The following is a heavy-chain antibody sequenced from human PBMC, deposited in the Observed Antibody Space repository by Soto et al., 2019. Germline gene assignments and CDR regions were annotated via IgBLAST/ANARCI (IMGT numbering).Heavy chain of an antibody. Sequence: QVQLVQSGAEVKKPGSSVKVSCKASGGTFTSYAISWVRQATGQGLEWVGGIIPTFGTADYAQKFQGRVTITADESTSTAYMELSSLRSEDTAVYYCATMKGGYQSYYYGMDVWGQGTTVTVSS. CDR3: ATMKGGYQSYYYGMDV. V-gene: IGHV1-69*12. CDR2: IIPTFGTA. D-gene: IGHD3-16*02. J-gene: IGHJ6*02. CDR1: GGTFTSYA.